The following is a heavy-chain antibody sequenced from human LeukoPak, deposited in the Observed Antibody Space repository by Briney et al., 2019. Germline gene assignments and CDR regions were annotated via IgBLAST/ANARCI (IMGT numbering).Heavy chain of an antibody. CDR1: GWSFNDYY. J-gene: IGHJ5*02. CDR2: INARGDT. CDR3: ARGQVPAARGYNWFDP. D-gene: IGHD2-2*01. Sequence: SETLSLTCAVYGWSFNDYYWNWLRQPPGKGLEWIGEINARGDTNYNPSPKSRVTISVDTSKKQFSLRLTSMIAADTALYYCARGQVPAARGYNWFDPWGQGTLVTVSS. V-gene: IGHV4-34*01.